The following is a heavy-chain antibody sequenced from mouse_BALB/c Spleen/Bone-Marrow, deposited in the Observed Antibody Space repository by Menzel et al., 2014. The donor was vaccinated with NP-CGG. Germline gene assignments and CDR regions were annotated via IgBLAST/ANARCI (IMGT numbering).Heavy chain of an antibody. CDR2: ISSGGTNT. Sequence: EVQGVESGGGLVKPGGSLKLSCAASGFAFSGYDMSWVRQTPEKRLEWVAYISSGGTNTYYPDSVKGRFTISRDHAKNTLYLQMNSLKSEDTAMYYCARQRGYAYAMDYWGQGTSVTVSS. D-gene: IGHD2-2*01. V-gene: IGHV5-12-1*01. CDR3: ARQRGYAYAMDY. CDR1: GFAFSGYD. J-gene: IGHJ4*01.